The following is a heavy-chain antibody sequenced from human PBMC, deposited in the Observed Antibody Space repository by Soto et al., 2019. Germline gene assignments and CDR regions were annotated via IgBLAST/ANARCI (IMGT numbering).Heavy chain of an antibody. CDR3: ARKSNYYYVSSGPYYFDY. V-gene: IGHV1-46*01. CDR2: INPSGGST. D-gene: IGHD3-22*01. J-gene: IGHJ4*02. Sequence: ASVKVSCKASGYTFTSYYMHWVRQAPGQGLEWMGIINPSGGSTSYAQKFQGRVTMTRDTSTSTVYMGLSSLRSEDTAVYYCARKSNYYYVSSGPYYFDYWGQGTLVTVSS. CDR1: GYTFTSYY.